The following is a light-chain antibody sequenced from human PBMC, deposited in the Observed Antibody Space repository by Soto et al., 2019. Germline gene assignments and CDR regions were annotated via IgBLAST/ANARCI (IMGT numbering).Light chain of an antibody. CDR2: DVN. Sequence: QSALTQPASVSGSPGQSITLSCTGTSSDIGGYDYVSWYQRRPGKAPKLIIYDVNNRPSGVSNRFSGSKSGNTASLTISGLQAEDEADYYCTSYASSSSYVVFGGGTKLTVL. CDR1: SSDIGGYDY. V-gene: IGLV2-14*01. J-gene: IGLJ2*01. CDR3: TSYASSSSYVV.